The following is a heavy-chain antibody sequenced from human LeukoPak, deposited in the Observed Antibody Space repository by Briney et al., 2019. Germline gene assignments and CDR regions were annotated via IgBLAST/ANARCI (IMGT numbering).Heavy chain of an antibody. CDR3: ARGTAGGAFDI. D-gene: IGHD1-1*01. Sequence: SVTVSCKASGGTFSSYAISWVRQAPGQGLEWMGGIFPIFGTANYAQKFQGRVTITADESTSTAYMELSSLRSEDTAVYYCARGTAGGAFDIWGQGTMVTVSS. V-gene: IGHV1-69*13. J-gene: IGHJ3*02. CDR1: GGTFSSYA. CDR2: IFPIFGTA.